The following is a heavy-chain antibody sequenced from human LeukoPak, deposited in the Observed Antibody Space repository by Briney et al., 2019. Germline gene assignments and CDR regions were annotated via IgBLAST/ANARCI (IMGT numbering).Heavy chain of an antibody. D-gene: IGHD5-12*01. V-gene: IGHV4-59*01. CDR2: IYYSGST. Sequence: SETLSLTCTVSGGSISSYYWSWIRQPPGKGLEWIGYIYYSGSTNYNPSLKSRVTISVDTSKNQFSLKLSSVTAADTAVYYCARFRRGYSGYPKIDAFDIWGQGTMVTVSS. CDR1: GGSISSYY. CDR3: ARFRRGYSGYPKIDAFDI. J-gene: IGHJ3*02.